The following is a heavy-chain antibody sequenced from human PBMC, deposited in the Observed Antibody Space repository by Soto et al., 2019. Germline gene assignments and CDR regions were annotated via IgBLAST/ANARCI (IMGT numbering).Heavy chain of an antibody. D-gene: IGHD3-22*01. CDR2: IRSKANSYAT. Sequence: EVQLVESGGGLVQPGGSLKLSCAASGFTFSGSAMHWVRQASGKGLEWVGRIRSKANSYATAYAASVKGRFTISRDDSKNTAYLQMNSLKTEDTAVYYCTSEVQYSGYDAYYYDSSGYDYWGQGTLVTVSS. CDR3: TSEVQYSGYDAYYYDSSGYDY. V-gene: IGHV3-73*02. J-gene: IGHJ4*02. CDR1: GFTFSGSA.